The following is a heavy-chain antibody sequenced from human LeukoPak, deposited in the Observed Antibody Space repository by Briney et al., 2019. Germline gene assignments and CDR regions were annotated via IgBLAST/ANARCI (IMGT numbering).Heavy chain of an antibody. Sequence: PGGSLRLSCAASGFIFSQYSINWVRQAPGKGLEWVSHIRSTGDTFCADSVKGRFTIFRDSSKNMLYLQMNSLRAEDTAVYYCTRGGGSYHWGQGTLVTVSS. CDR1: GFIFSQYS. CDR3: TRGGGSYH. D-gene: IGHD1-26*01. J-gene: IGHJ5*02. CDR2: IRSTGDT. V-gene: IGHV3-48*01.